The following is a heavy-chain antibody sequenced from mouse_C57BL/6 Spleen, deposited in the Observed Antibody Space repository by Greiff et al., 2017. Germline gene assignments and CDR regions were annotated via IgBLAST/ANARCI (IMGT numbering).Heavy chain of an antibody. CDR2: IDPSDSYT. CDR3: ARLRNWAFAY. D-gene: IGHD4-1*01. CDR1: GYTFTSYW. V-gene: IGHV1-59*01. Sequence: QVQLQQPGAELVRPGTSVKLSCKASGYTFTSYWMHWVKQRPGQGLEWIGVIDPSDSYTNYNQKFKGKATLTVDTSSSTAYMQLSSLTSEDSAVYYCARLRNWAFAYGGQGTLVTVSA. J-gene: IGHJ3*01.